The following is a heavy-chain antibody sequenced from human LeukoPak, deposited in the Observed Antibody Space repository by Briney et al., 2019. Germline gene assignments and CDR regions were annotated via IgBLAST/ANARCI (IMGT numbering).Heavy chain of an antibody. Sequence: GASVKVSCKASGYTFTNYYIHWVRQAPGQGLECMGIINPSGGSTSYAQKFQGRVTMTRDMSTSTVYMELSSLRSEDTAVYYCAKYSLEVGRYFDYWGQGTLVTVSS. CDR2: INPSGGST. J-gene: IGHJ4*02. CDR1: GYTFTNYY. V-gene: IGHV1-46*01. CDR3: AKYSLEVGRYFDY. D-gene: IGHD1-26*01.